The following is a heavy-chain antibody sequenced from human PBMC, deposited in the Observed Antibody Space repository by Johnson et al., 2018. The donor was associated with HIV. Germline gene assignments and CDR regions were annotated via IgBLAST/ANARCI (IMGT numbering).Heavy chain of an antibody. CDR1: GFTFRGYW. CDR3: ARDRIVGADYDAFDI. V-gene: IGHV3-7*01. CDR2: INVDGRGK. D-gene: IGHD1-26*01. J-gene: IGHJ3*02. Sequence: VQLVESGGGVVQPGRSLRLSCAASGFTFRGYWMSWVRQAPGKGLEWVANINVDGRGKDYVDSVKGRFTISRDNSKNTLYLQMNSLRAEDTAVYHCARDRIVGADYDAFDIWGQGTMVTVSS.